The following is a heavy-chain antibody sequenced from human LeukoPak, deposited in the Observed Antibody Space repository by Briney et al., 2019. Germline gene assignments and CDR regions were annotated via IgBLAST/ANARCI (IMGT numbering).Heavy chain of an antibody. J-gene: IGHJ4*02. CDR1: GYTFTNYH. Sequence: ASVKVSCKASGYTFTNYHIAWVRQAPGQGLEWMGWVSTNDGNTVYAQRLQGRVTMTTDTSTSVAYMELRSLASDDTAVYYCTRAPPGMTMMTDYWGQGTLVTVSS. CDR2: VSTNDGNT. CDR3: TRAPPGMTMMTDY. V-gene: IGHV1-18*01. D-gene: IGHD3-22*01.